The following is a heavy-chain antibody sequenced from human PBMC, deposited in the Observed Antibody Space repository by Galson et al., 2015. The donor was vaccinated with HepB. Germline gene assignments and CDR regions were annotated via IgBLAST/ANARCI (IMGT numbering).Heavy chain of an antibody. V-gene: IGHV3-64D*06. CDR1: GFTFSSYA. CDR2: ISSNGGST. Sequence: SLRLSCAASGFTFSSYAMHWVRQAPGKGLEYVSAISSNGGSTYYADSVKGRFTISRDNSKNTLYLQMSSLRAEDTAVYYCVKEGLGAVAGTGDYWGQGTLVTVSS. CDR3: VKEGLGAVAGTGDY. D-gene: IGHD6-19*01. J-gene: IGHJ4*02.